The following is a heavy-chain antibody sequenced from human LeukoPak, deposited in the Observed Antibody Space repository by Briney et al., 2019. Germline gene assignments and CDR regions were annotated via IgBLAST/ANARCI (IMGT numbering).Heavy chain of an antibody. CDR3: ASESIYCSGGSCYPYYFDY. CDR2: ITSRGSTN. V-gene: IGHV3-48*03. CDR1: GFTFSSYE. J-gene: IGHJ4*02. Sequence: GGSLRLSCAASGFTFSSYEMNWVRQAPGKGLEWVSYITSRGSTNYYADSVKGRFTISRDNAKNSLYLQMNSLRAEDTAVYYCASESIYCSGGSCYPYYFDYWGQGTLVTVSS. D-gene: IGHD2-15*01.